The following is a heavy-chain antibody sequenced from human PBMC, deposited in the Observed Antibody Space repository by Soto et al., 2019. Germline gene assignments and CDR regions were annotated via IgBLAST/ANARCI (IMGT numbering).Heavy chain of an antibody. CDR3: SRGGRYSTSTWYPFDY. Sequence: EVHLVESGGGSVQPGRSLRLSCTASGFTFGDYAVSWFRQAPGKGLDWVAFIRSKASGGTTEYAASVKGRFTISRDDSKTIAYLQMNSLKIADTAVYYCSRGGRYSTSTWYPFDYWGQGALVTVSS. CDR2: IRSKASGGTT. V-gene: IGHV3-49*03. J-gene: IGHJ4*02. D-gene: IGHD6-13*01. CDR1: GFTFGDYA.